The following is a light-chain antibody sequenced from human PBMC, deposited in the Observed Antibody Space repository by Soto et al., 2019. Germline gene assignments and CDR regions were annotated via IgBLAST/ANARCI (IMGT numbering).Light chain of an antibody. J-gene: IGKJ4*01. Sequence: IALTQFPCTVPLSPGERATLSCRASQSVSSSYLAWYQQKPGQAPRLLIYGASSRATGIPDRFSGSGSGTDFTLTISSLEPEDFATYYCLQHDDYPLTFGRGTKVDIK. CDR3: LQHDDYPLT. V-gene: IGKV3-20*01. CDR2: GAS. CDR1: QSVSSSY.